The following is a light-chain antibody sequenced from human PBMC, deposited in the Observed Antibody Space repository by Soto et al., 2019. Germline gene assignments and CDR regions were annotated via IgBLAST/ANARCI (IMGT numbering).Light chain of an antibody. CDR3: QSYDSSLSGYV. CDR2: GNT. CDR1: SSNIGTGSD. V-gene: IGLV1-40*01. J-gene: IGLJ1*01. Sequence: SVLTQPPSVSGAQLQRVTISCTGSSSNIGTGSDVHWYQHLPGTAPKLLIYGNTNRPSGVPDRFSASKSGTSASLAITGLQAEDEADYYCQSYDSSLSGYVFGTGTKVTVL.